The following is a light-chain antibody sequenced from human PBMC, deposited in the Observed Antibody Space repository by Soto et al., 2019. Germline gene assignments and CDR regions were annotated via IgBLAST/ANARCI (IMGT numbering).Light chain of an antibody. J-gene: IGKJ1*01. CDR1: QSVSSSY. CDR3: QQYEAVVT. CDR2: GAS. Sequence: EIVLTQSPGTLSLSPGERATLSCRAGQSVSSSYLAWYQQKPGRALRLLIDGASTRATGIPDRFSGSGSGTDFTLTISRLEPEDVAVYYCQQYEAVVTFGQGTKVEI. V-gene: IGKV3-20*01.